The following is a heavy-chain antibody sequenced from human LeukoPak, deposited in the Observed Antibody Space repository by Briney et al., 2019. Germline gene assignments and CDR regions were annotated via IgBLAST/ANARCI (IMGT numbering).Heavy chain of an antibody. J-gene: IGHJ4*02. D-gene: IGHD5-18*01. V-gene: IGHV4-34*01. Sequence: SETLSLTCAVYGGSFSGYYWSWIRRPPGKGLEWIGEINHSGSTNYNPSLKSRGTISVDTSKNQFSLKLSSVTAADTAVYYCARDWDTAMVRYDYWGQGTLVTVSS. CDR2: INHSGST. CDR1: GGSFSGYY. CDR3: ARDWDTAMVRYDY.